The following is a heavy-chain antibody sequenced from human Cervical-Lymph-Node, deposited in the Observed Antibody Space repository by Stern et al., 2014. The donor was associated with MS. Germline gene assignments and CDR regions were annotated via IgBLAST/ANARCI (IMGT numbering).Heavy chain of an antibody. CDR3: AKDRESDFWRASFDF. D-gene: IGHD3-3*01. CDR2: ISYDGSNK. V-gene: IGHV3-30*18. Sequence: VQLVESGGGVVQPGRSLRLSCAASGFTFSGYGMHWVRQAPGTGREWVAVISYDGSNKYYADSVKGRFTISRDNSKNTLYLQMNSLRAEDTAVYYCAKDRESDFWRASFDFWGQGTLVTVSS. CDR1: GFTFSGYG. J-gene: IGHJ4*02.